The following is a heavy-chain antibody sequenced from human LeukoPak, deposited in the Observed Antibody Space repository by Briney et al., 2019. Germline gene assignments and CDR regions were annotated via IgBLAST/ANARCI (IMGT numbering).Heavy chain of an antibody. J-gene: IGHJ5*02. CDR2: INTNTGNP. D-gene: IGHD6-19*01. CDR1: GYRFTSYA. CDR3: ARDSRKGEVAAWFDP. Sequence: ASVKVSCKASGYRFTSYAMNWVRQAPGQGLEWMGWINTNTGNPTYAQGFTGRFVFSLDTSVSTAYLQISSLKAEDTAVYYCARDSRKGEVAAWFDPWGQGTLVTVSS. V-gene: IGHV7-4-1*02.